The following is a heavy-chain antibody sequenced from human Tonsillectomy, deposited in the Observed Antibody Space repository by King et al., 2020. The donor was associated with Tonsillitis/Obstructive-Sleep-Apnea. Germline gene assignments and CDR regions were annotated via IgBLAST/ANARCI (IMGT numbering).Heavy chain of an antibody. CDR2: IRSEAYGGTT. CDR3: TRSSDYNYYGMDV. D-gene: IGHD4/OR15-4a*01. J-gene: IGHJ6*02. Sequence: VQLVESGGGLVQPGRSLRLSCTASGFTFGDYVMSWVRQAPGKGLVWVGFIRSEAYGGTTEYAASVKARFTISRDDSKSIAYLQMDSLKIEDTAVYYCTRSSDYNYYGMDVWGQGTTVTVSS. V-gene: IGHV3-49*04. CDR1: GFTFGDYV.